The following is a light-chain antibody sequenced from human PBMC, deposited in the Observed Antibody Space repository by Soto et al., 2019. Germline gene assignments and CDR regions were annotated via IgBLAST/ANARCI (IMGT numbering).Light chain of an antibody. CDR1: QSVSSY. CDR2: DAS. J-gene: IGKJ2*01. CDR3: QQSNNWPYT. V-gene: IGKV1-39*01. Sequence: DFRMTLSPSSLSATVGDRVTIPCRASQSVSSYLAWYQQKPGKAPKLLIYDASNLASGIPSRFSGSGSGTDFTLTISSLQPEDFATYYCQQSNNWPYTFGQGTKLDIK.